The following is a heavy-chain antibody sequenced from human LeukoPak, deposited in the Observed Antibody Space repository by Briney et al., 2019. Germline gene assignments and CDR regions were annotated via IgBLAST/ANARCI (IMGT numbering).Heavy chain of an antibody. D-gene: IGHD2-8*01. J-gene: IGHJ6*03. CDR2: IKQDGSEA. CDR3: ATRYCTIPACRASSYHCMDN. V-gene: IGHV3-7*01. CDR1: GFTFSSYW. Sequence: GGSLTLSCAASGFTFSSYWMTWVRQAPGKGLEWVANIKQDGSEAYYVDSVKGRFTVSRDNAKNSLYLQLNSLGAEDTAVYYCATRYCTIPACRASSYHCMDNWGKGTTVTVSS.